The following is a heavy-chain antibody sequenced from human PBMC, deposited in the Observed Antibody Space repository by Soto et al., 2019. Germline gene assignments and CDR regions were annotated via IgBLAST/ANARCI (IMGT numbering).Heavy chain of an antibody. V-gene: IGHV1-46*01. J-gene: IGHJ4*02. CDR2: INPSGGGT. Sequence: QVQLVQSGTEVKKPGATVKVSCKASGYTFLDFYIHWVRQAPGQGLEWMGFINPSGGGTTYAQKFQGRLTMTRDTSTSTVYMELISLRSEDTAIYYCARDKPGSAGYWGQGTLVT. CDR3: ARDKPGSAGY. D-gene: IGHD2-15*01. CDR1: GYTFLDFY.